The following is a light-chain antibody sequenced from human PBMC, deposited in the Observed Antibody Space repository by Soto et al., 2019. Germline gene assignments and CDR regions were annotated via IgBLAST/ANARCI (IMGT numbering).Light chain of an antibody. CDR1: YANIGAGYE. CDR2: GHN. Sequence: QSVLTQPPSVSGAPGQRVTISCTGSYANIGAGYEVHWYQQIPGTAPKLLISGHNNRPSGVPDRFFGSKSGTSASLTIIGLQAEDEADYYCQSYDNSLSGSGVFGGGNKLTVL. V-gene: IGLV1-40*01. J-gene: IGLJ3*02. CDR3: QSYDNSLSGSGV.